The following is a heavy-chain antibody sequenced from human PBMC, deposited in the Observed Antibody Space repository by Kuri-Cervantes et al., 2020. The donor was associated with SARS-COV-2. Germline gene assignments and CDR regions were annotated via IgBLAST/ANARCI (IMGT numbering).Heavy chain of an antibody. Sequence: SETLSLTCAVSGYSISSGYYWGWIRQPPGKGLEWIGSIYRSGSTYYNPSLKSRVTISVDTSKNQFSLKLSSVTAADTAVYYCAGFLKGIVGGKKYYFDYWGQGTLVTVSS. CDR3: AGFLKGIVGGKKYYFDY. V-gene: IGHV4-38-2*01. D-gene: IGHD3-16*01. J-gene: IGHJ4*02. CDR1: GYSISSGYY. CDR2: IYRSGST.